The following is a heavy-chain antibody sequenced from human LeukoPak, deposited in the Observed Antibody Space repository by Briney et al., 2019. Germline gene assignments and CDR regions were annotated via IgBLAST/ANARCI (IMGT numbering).Heavy chain of an antibody. V-gene: IGHV3-66*01. CDR2: IYSGGST. CDR3: ARSHQERNEGRLRFLDGFPWFDP. CDR1: GFTFSSYA. Sequence: GGSLRLSCAASGFTFSSYAMSWVRQAPGKGLEWVSVIYSGGSTYYADSVKGRFTISRDNSKNTLYLQMNSLRAEDTAVYYCARSHQERNEGRLRFLDGFPWFDPWGQGTLVTVSS. D-gene: IGHD3-3*01. J-gene: IGHJ5*02.